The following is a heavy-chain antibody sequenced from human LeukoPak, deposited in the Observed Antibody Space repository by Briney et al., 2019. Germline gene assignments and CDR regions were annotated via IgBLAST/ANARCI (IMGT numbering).Heavy chain of an antibody. V-gene: IGHV1-46*01. J-gene: IGHJ5*02. Sequence: ASVKVSCKASGYTFTSYYMHWVRQAPGQGLEWMGIINPSGGSTSYAQKFQGRVTMTRDTSTSTVYMELSSLRSEDTAVYYCAREGCSGGSCYFTYWFDPWGQGTLVTVSS. CDR3: AREGCSGGSCYFTYWFDP. CDR2: INPSGGST. CDR1: GYTFTSYY. D-gene: IGHD2-15*01.